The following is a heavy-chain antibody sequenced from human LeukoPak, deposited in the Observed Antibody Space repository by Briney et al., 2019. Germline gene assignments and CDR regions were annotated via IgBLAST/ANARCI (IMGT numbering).Heavy chain of an antibody. CDR2: MNPNSGNT. CDR3: AKDINSSGYFNDAFDI. D-gene: IGHD3-22*01. J-gene: IGHJ3*02. V-gene: IGHV1-8*03. Sequence: ASVKVSCKASGYTFTSYDINWVRQATGQGLEWMGWMNPNSGNTGYAQKFQGRVTITRNTSISTAYMELSSLRAEDTAVYYCAKDINSSGYFNDAFDIWGQGTMVTVSS. CDR1: GYTFTSYD.